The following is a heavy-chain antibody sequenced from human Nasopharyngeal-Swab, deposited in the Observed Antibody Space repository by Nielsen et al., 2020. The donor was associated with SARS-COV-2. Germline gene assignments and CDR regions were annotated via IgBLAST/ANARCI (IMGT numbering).Heavy chain of an antibody. CDR2: IYYSGST. V-gene: IGHV4-59*01. CDR3: ARERRWLQGNWFDP. CDR1: GGSISSYY. J-gene: IGHJ5*02. D-gene: IGHD5-24*01. Sequence: ETLSLTCTVSGGSISSYYWSWIRQPPGKGLEWIGYIYYSGSTNYNPSLKSRVTISVDTSKNQFSLKLSSVTAADTAVYYCARERRWLQGNWFDPWGQGTLVTVSS.